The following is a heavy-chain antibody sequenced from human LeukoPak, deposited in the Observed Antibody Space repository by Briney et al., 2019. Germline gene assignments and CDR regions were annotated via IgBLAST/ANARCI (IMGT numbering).Heavy chain of an antibody. CDR2: ISSSSSTI. V-gene: IGHV3-48*01. CDR1: GFTFSSYS. J-gene: IGHJ4*02. Sequence: PGGSLRLSCAASGFTFSSYSMNWVRQAPGKGLEWVSYISSSSSTIYYADSVKGRFTISRDNAKNSLYLQMNNLRAEDTAVYYCARGFDYWGQGTLVTVSS. CDR3: ARGFDY.